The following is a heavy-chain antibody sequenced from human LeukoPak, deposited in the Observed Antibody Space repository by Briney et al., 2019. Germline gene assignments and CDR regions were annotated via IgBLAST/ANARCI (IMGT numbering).Heavy chain of an antibody. J-gene: IGHJ4*02. CDR2: INPDGSIK. D-gene: IGHD3-16*01. CDR3: ARAVDVADY. Sequence: GGSLRLSCVASGFTFGHYFMSWVRQAPGGGLEWVANINPDGSIKFHADSVKGRFTISRDDARNSVYLQMNSLRGEDTAVYYCARAVDVADYWGQGTLVAVSS. V-gene: IGHV3-7*01. CDR1: GFTFGHYF.